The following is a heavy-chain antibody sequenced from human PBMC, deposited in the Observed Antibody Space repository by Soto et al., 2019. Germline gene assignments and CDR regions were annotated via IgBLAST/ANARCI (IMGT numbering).Heavy chain of an antibody. CDR3: ARGRPTDTGGSCYFADY. V-gene: IGHV4-34*01. CDR2: INHSGST. D-gene: IGHD2-15*01. J-gene: IGHJ4*02. Sequence: QVQLQQWGAGLLKPSETLSLTCAVYGGSFSGYYWSWIRQPPGKGLEWIGEINHSGSTNYNPSLKSRVTISVDTSKNQFSLKLSSVTAADTAVYYCARGRPTDTGGSCYFADYWGQGTLVTVSS. CDR1: GGSFSGYY.